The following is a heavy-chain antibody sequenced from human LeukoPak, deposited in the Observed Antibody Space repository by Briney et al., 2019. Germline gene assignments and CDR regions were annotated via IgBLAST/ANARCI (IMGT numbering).Heavy chain of an antibody. CDR2: INHSGST. CDR1: VGSFSGYY. Sequence: PSETLSLTCAVYVGSFSGYYWSWIRHPPGKGLEWIWEINHSGSTNYNSSLKSRVTISVDTSKNQFSLKLSSVTAADTAVYYCARGYYGSGSHCCHTDVWGKGTTITVS. CDR3: ARGYYGSGSHCCHTDV. D-gene: IGHD3-10*01. V-gene: IGHV4-34*01. J-gene: IGHJ6*03.